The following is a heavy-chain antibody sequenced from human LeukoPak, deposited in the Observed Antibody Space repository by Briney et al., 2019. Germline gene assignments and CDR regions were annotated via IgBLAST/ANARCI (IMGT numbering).Heavy chain of an antibody. V-gene: IGHV3-30*02. CDR1: GFTFSSYG. CDR3: VKDCGLGGNHDY. D-gene: IGHD4-23*01. J-gene: IGHJ4*02. CDR2: IRYDGSNK. Sequence: GGSLRLSCAASGFTFSSYGMHWVRQAPGKGLEWVAFIRYDGSNKYYADSVKGRFTISRDNSKNTLYLQMNSLRAEDTAVYFRVKDCGLGGNHDYWGRGTLVTVSS.